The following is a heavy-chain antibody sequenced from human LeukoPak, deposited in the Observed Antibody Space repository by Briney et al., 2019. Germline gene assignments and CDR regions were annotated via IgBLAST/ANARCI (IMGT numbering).Heavy chain of an antibody. D-gene: IGHD3-22*01. CDR1: GFTFSSYW. CDR3: ARGPYYYDSSGYYYAPPFGFDY. J-gene: IGHJ4*02. Sequence: GGSLRLSRAASGFTFSSYWMSWVRQAPGKGLEWVSVIYSGGSTYYADSVKGRFTISRDNSKNTLYLQMNSLRAEDTAVYYCARGPYYYDSSGYYYAPPFGFDYWGQGTLVTVSS. V-gene: IGHV3-66*01. CDR2: IYSGGST.